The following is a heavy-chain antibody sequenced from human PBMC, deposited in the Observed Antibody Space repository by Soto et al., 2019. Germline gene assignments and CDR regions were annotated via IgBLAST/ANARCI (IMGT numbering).Heavy chain of an antibody. Sequence: GGSLRLSCAASGFTFSSYAMSWVRQAPGKGLEWVSLISGSGGSTYYADSVKGRFTISRDNSKNTLYLQMNSLRAEDTALYHCAGDRFMTTVTTGFYGLNWFDPWGQGTLVTVSS. CDR2: ISGSGGST. CDR3: AGDRFMTTVTTGFYGLNWFDP. CDR1: GFTFSSYA. V-gene: IGHV3-23*01. D-gene: IGHD4-17*01. J-gene: IGHJ5*02.